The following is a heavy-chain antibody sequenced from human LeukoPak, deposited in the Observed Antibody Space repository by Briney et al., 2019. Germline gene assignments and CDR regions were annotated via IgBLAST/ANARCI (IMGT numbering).Heavy chain of an antibody. CDR1: GFTFSSYA. V-gene: IGHV3-30-3*01. CDR2: ISYDGSNK. J-gene: IGHJ4*02. CDR3: ARVEVQLWFSFDY. Sequence: PGRSLRLSCAASGFTFSSYAMHWVRQAPGKGLEWVAVISYDGSNKYYADSVKGRFTISRDNSKNTLYLQMNSLRAEDTAVYYCARVEVQLWFSFDYWGQGTLVTVSS. D-gene: IGHD5-18*01.